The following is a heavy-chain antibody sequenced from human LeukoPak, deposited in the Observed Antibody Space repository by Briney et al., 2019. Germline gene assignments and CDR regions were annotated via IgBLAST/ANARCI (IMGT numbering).Heavy chain of an antibody. V-gene: IGHV3-7*03. Sequence: GRSLRLSCAASGLTFSTYWMSWVRQAPGQGLEWVANVKHDGSEKYYVDSVKGRFTISRDNAKNSLYLQMNSLRDEDTAVYYCASDSPGYSSGSYFAYWGQGTLVTVSS. J-gene: IGHJ4*02. CDR2: VKHDGSEK. D-gene: IGHD3-22*01. CDR1: GLTFSTYW. CDR3: ASDSPGYSSGSYFAY.